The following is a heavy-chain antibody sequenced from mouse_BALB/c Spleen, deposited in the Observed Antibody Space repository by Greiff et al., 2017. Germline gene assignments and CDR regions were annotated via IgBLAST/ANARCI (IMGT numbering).Heavy chain of an antibody. V-gene: IGHV7-1*02. J-gene: IGHJ3*01. CDR2: SRNKANDYTT. CDR3: ARETWFAY. Sequence: EVNVVESGGGLVQPGGSLRLSCAPSGFTFSDFYMEWVRQPPGKRLEWIAASRNKANDYTTEYSASVKGRFIVSRDTSQSILYLQMNALRAEDTAMYYCARETWFAYWGQGTLVTVSA. CDR1: GFTFSDFY.